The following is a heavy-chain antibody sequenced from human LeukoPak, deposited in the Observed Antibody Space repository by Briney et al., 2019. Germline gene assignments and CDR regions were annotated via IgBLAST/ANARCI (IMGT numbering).Heavy chain of an antibody. J-gene: IGHJ4*02. V-gene: IGHV3-48*01. Sequence: GGSLRLSCAASGFTFSSYGMTWVRQAPGKGLEWVSYISSSSSTIYYADSVKGRFTISRDNAKNSLYLQLNSLRAEDTAVYYCARRVAVADNYFDYWGQGTLVTVSS. CDR1: GFTFSSYG. CDR2: ISSSSSTI. CDR3: ARRVAVADNYFDY. D-gene: IGHD6-19*01.